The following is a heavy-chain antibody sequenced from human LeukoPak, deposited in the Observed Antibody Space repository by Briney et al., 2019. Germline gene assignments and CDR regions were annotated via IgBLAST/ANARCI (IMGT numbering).Heavy chain of an antibody. CDR3: ARDLSGIAGYTYGRGIDY. D-gene: IGHD5-18*01. CDR2: MYSGGST. J-gene: IGHJ4*02. CDR1: GFTVSSNY. V-gene: IGHV3-53*01. Sequence: GGSLRLSCAASGFTVSSNYMSWVRQAPGEGLEWVSVMYSGGSTYYADSVKGRFTISRDNAKTSLYLQMNSLRAEDTAVYYCARDLSGIAGYTYGRGIDYWGQGTLVTVSS.